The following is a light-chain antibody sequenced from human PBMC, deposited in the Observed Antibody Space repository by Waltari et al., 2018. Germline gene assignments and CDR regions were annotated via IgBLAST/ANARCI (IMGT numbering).Light chain of an antibody. V-gene: IGLV3-25*03. CDR1: ALPTQH. Sequence: SYALTQLHSVSVSPGQTARITCSGDALPTQHVYWYQQKSGQAPILVIYKDNKRPSGIPERFSGSTSGTTKTLTISGVQAEDEADYYCQSSDISATWVFGGGTKLTVL. CDR3: QSSDISATWV. J-gene: IGLJ3*02. CDR2: KDN.